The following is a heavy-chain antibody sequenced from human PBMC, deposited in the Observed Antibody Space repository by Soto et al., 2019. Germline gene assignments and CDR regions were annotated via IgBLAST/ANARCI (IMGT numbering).Heavy chain of an antibody. J-gene: IGHJ5*02. V-gene: IGHV5-51*01. Sequence: GESLKISCKGSGYSFTSYWIGWVRQMPGKGLEWMGIIYPGDSDTRYSPSFQGQVTISADKSISTAYLQWSSLKASDTAMYYCARHYDSNGDYYVTWGQGTLVTVSS. D-gene: IGHD3-22*01. CDR3: ARHYDSNGDYYVT. CDR2: IYPGDSDT. CDR1: GYSFTSYW.